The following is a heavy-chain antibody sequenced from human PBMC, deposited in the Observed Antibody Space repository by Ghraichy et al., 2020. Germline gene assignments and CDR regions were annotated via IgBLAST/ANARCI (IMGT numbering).Heavy chain of an antibody. CDR3: ARVRATQQIFDY. CDR1: GFTFNTYE. J-gene: IGHJ4*02. D-gene: IGHD1-26*01. V-gene: IGHV3-48*03. Sequence: GESLNISCAASGFTFNTYEMNWVRQAPGKGLEWVSYISSSAATVYYPDSVKGRFTISRDNAKNSLYLQMNSLRPEDTAIYYCARVRATQQIFDYWGQGTLVTVSS. CDR2: ISSSAATV.